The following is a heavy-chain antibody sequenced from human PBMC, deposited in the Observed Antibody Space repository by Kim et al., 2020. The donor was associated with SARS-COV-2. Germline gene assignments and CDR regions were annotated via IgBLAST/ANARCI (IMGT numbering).Heavy chain of an antibody. J-gene: IGHJ4*02. D-gene: IGHD2-15*01. CDR1: GFTFSGST. Sequence: GGSLRLSCAASGFTFSGSTMHWLRQASGKGPEWVGRIRNKANSYATAYAASVKGRFTISRDDSKNMAYLQMNSLKTEDTAVYYCSSRYYSGDSSSLTDHWGQGTLVTVSS. CDR3: SSRYYSGDSSSLTDH. CDR2: IRNKANSYAT. V-gene: IGHV3-73*01.